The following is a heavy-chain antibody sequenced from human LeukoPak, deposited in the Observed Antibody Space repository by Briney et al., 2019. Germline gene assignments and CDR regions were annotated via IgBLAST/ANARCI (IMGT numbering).Heavy chain of an antibody. CDR2: IYYSGST. Sequence: SETLSLTCTVSGGSISSYYWSWIRQPPGKGLEWIGYIYYSGSTNYNPSLKSRVTISVDTSKNQFSLKLSSVTAADTAVYYCARVTYSSSSISLDAFDIWGQGTMVTVSS. D-gene: IGHD6-6*01. V-gene: IGHV4-59*12. J-gene: IGHJ3*02. CDR3: ARVTYSSSSISLDAFDI. CDR1: GGSISSYY.